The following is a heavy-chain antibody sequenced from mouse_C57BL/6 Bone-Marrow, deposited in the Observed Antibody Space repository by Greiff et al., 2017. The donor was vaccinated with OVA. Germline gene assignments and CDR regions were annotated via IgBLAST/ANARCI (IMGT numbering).Heavy chain of an antibody. CDR1: GFTFSSYA. CDR2: ISDGGSYT. Sequence: EVQGVESGGGLVKPGGSLKLSCAASGFTFSSYAMSWVRQTPEKRLEWVATISDGGSYTYYPDNVKGRFTISRDNAKNNLYLQMSHLKSEDTAMYYCAREGNDYDGAYWGQGTLVTVSA. CDR3: AREGNDYDGAY. J-gene: IGHJ3*01. V-gene: IGHV5-4*01. D-gene: IGHD2-4*01.